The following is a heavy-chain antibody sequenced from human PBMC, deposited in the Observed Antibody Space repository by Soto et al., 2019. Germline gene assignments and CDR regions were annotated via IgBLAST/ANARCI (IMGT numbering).Heavy chain of an antibody. V-gene: IGHV3-7*03. CDR2: INQDGGGT. D-gene: IGHD6-19*01. J-gene: IGHJ4*02. CDR1: GFTFSSSF. CDR3: ARYFRGSGRYFFDY. Sequence: PWGSLRLSCVASGFTFSSSFMGWFRQAPGKGLEWVANINQDGGGTYYVDSVEGRLTISRDNAKDSLYLQMNSLRGEDTAVYYCARYFRGSGRYFFDYWGRGTLVTVSS.